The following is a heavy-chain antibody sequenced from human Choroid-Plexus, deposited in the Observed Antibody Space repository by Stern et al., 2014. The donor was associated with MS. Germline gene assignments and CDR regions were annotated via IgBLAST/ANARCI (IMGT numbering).Heavy chain of an antibody. CDR3: AKDRQYLTYFFDH. Sequence: DQLVESVGGVVQPGRPLRLSCVASGFTFGSCAMHWVRQAPGKGLEWVAGVSDDGSNKYYADSWKGRFTISRDNSQNTLYMQMSSLRPEDTAVYYCAKDRQYLTYFFDHWGQGSLVTVSS. D-gene: IGHD2/OR15-2a*01. V-gene: IGHV3-30*18. CDR2: VSDDGSNK. J-gene: IGHJ5*02. CDR1: GFTFGSCA.